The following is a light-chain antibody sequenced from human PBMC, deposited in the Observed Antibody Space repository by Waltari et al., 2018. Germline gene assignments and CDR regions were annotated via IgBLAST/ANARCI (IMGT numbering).Light chain of an antibody. CDR1: QSISIF. Sequence: EIVLTQSPATLSLSPGERVTLSCRASQSISIFLAWYQQKAGQAPRLLIYDASNRATGIPARFSGSGSGTDFTLTITSLEPEDSAVYYCQQRSHWPSRLTFGPGTTVDIK. CDR2: DAS. V-gene: IGKV3-11*01. CDR3: QQRSHWPSRLT. J-gene: IGKJ3*01.